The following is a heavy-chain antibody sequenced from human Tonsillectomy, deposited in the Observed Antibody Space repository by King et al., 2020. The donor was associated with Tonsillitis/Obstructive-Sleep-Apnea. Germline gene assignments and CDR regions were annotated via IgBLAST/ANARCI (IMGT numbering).Heavy chain of an antibody. V-gene: IGHV3-30*04. Sequence: VQLVESGGGVVQPGRSLRLSCAASGFTFSSYAMHWVRQAPGKGLEWVAVISYDGSNKYYADSVKGRFTISRDNSKNTLYLQMNSLRAEDTAVYYCARDGYGDYGLDDYWGQGTLVTVSS. CDR3: ARDGYGDYGLDDY. D-gene: IGHD4-17*01. CDR2: ISYDGSNK. CDR1: GFTFSSYA. J-gene: IGHJ4*02.